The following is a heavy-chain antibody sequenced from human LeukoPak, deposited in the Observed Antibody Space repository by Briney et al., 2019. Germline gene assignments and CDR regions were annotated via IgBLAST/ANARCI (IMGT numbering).Heavy chain of an antibody. D-gene: IGHD2-21*02. J-gene: IGHJ4*02. Sequence: GGSLRLSCAASGFTFSSYAMSWVRQPPGKGLEWVSAISGSGGSTYYADSVKGRFTISRDNSKNTLYLQMNSLRAEDTAVYYCAKKSYRVVTASSIDYWGQGTLVTVSS. V-gene: IGHV3-23*01. CDR1: GFTFSSYA. CDR2: ISGSGGST. CDR3: AKKSYRVVTASSIDY.